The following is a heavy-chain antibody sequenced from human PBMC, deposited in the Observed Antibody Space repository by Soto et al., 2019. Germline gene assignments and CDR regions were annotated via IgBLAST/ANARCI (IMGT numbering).Heavy chain of an antibody. CDR3: AKAQRDGGKVYDYYMDV. V-gene: IGHV3-23*01. J-gene: IGHJ6*03. CDR2: IGASGDNR. D-gene: IGHD2-15*01. CDR1: GFTFSSYA. Sequence: GGSLRLSCAASGFTFSSYAMSWVRQAPGKGLEWVSGIGASGDNRDYADSVKGRFTISRDNSKNTLFLQMHSLRAEDMAVYYCAKAQRDGGKVYDYYMDVWGKGTTVTVSS.